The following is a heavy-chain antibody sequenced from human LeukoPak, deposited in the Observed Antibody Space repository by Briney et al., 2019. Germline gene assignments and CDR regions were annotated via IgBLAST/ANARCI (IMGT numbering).Heavy chain of an antibody. D-gene: IGHD1-7*01. Sequence: GGSLRLSCAASGFTFYSYAMSWVRQAPGKGLEWVSGISGDAAKTYYADSVKGRFTISRDNSKNTVFLQMNSLRADDTALYYCARKVSTGTHYYIYGMDVWGQGTTVTVSS. CDR1: GFTFYSYA. J-gene: IGHJ6*02. V-gene: IGHV3-23*01. CDR3: ARKVSTGTHYYIYGMDV. CDR2: ISGDAAKT.